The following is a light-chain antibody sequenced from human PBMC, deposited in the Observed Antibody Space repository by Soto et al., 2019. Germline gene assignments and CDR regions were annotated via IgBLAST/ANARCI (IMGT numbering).Light chain of an antibody. J-gene: IGLJ1*01. CDR3: FSYTSSSTYV. CDR2: DVS. Sequence: QSVLTQPASVSGSPGQSITISCTGTSSDVGGYKYVSWYQQEPGKAPKVMIYDVSNRPSGISNRFSGYKSGNTASLTISVLQADDAAYYYCFSYTSSSTYVFGTGTKLTVL. V-gene: IGLV2-14*01. CDR1: SSDVGGYKY.